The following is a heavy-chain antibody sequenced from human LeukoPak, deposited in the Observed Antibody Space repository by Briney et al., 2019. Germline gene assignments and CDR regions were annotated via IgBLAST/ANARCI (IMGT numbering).Heavy chain of an antibody. CDR1: GFTFSSYS. J-gene: IGHJ6*02. D-gene: IGHD2-21*02. Sequence: GGSLRLSCAASGFTFSSYSMNWVRQAPGKGLEWVSYISSSSTIYYADSVKGRFTISRDNAKNSLYLQMNSLRDEDTAVYYCARDHDTAYCGGDCYSPYYYYGMDVWGQGTTVTVSS. CDR3: ARDHDTAYCGGDCYSPYYYYGMDV. CDR2: ISSSSTI. V-gene: IGHV3-48*02.